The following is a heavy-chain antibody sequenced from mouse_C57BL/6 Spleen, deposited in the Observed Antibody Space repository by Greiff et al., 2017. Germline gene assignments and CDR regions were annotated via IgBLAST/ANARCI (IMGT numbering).Heavy chain of an antibody. CDR3: ARKGYSNPYYAMDY. CDR2: IYPGSGST. Sequence: VQLQQPGAELVKPGASVKMSCKASGYTFTSYWITWVKQRPGQGLEWIGDIYPGSGSTSYNEKFKSKATLTVDTSSSTAYMQLSSLTSEDSAVYYCARKGYSNPYYAMDYWGQGTSVTVSS. CDR1: GYTFTSYW. D-gene: IGHD2-5*01. J-gene: IGHJ4*01. V-gene: IGHV1-55*01.